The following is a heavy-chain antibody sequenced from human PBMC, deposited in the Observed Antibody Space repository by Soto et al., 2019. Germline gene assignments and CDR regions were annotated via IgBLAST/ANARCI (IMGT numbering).Heavy chain of an antibody. J-gene: IGHJ5*02. Sequence: SETLSLARTVSDALIRSSTSYWYWIRQPPGKGLERFGCIYYSATTYYNPSLKSRVTISVETSKNQFSLKLSSVTAADTAVYYCARLVVSPGTYVLRFWEWSPGGWFDPWGQGTLVTVSS. CDR1: DALIRSSTSY. CDR3: ARLVVSPGTYVLRFWEWSPGGWFDP. D-gene: IGHD3-3*01. CDR2: IYYSATT. V-gene: IGHV4-39*01.